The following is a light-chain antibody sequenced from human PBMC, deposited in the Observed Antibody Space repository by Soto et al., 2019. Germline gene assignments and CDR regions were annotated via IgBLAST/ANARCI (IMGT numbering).Light chain of an antibody. CDR1: SSDVGGYNF. J-gene: IGLJ1*01. CDR3: SSYSSTTTREV. Sequence: QSALTQPASVSGSPGQSITISCTGGSSDVGGYNFVSWYQHHPGTPPKLIIYEVIHRPSGVSNRFSGSKSAITASLTISGLQVEDEADYFCSSYSSTTTREVFGTGTKVTVL. CDR2: EVI. V-gene: IGLV2-14*01.